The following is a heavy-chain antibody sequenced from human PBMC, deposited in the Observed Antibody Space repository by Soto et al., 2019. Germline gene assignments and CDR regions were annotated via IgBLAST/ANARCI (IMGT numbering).Heavy chain of an antibody. CDR2: INAGNGNT. CDR3: ARVRVAAVSSRYGMDV. V-gene: IGHV1-3*01. D-gene: IGHD2-2*01. CDR1: GCTFTSYA. J-gene: IGHJ6*02. Sequence: ASVKVSCKASGCTFTSYAMHGVRQAPGQRLEWMGWINAGNGNTKYSQKFQGRVTITRDTSASTAYMELSSLRSEDTAVYYCARVRVAAVSSRYGMDVWGQGTTVTVSS.